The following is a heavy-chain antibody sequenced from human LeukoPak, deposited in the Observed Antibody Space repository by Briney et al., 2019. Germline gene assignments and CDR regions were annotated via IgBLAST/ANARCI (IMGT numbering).Heavy chain of an antibody. CDR2: ISGYSGSI. V-gene: IGHV1-18*03. Sequence: ASVKVSCKASGYTFTSYGISWVRQAPGQGLEWMGWISGYSGSIYYAQKFQGRVTMTRDTSISTAYMELSRLRSDDMAVYYCASLYDSSGYGDYWGQGTLVTVSS. J-gene: IGHJ4*02. D-gene: IGHD3-22*01. CDR1: GYTFTSYG. CDR3: ASLYDSSGYGDY.